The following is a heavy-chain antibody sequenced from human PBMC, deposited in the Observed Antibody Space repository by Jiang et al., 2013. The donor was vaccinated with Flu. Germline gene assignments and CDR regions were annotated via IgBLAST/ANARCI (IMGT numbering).Heavy chain of an antibody. J-gene: IGHJ4*02. CDR3: TRDLVRDVILIPATSFDH. D-gene: IGHD2-2*01. Sequence: IGXKLYGARREYAASVRGRFTISRDDSKSVAYLQMSSLKSEDTAVYYCTRDLVRDVILIPATSFDHWGQGALVTVSS. CDR2: IGXKLYGARR. V-gene: IGHV3-49*02.